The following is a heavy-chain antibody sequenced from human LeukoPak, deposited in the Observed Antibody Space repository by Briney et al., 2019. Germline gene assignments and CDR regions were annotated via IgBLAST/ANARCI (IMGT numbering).Heavy chain of an antibody. CDR3: AEYQGWIRGVMNAFDV. CDR1: GFTFGSYA. V-gene: IGHV3-23*01. J-gene: IGHJ3*01. Sequence: GGSLRLSCAAPGFTFGSYAMAWVRQAPGKGLEFVSSISSSVSSGGGITYYADSVKGRLTISRDNSKNTVYLQMNSLRAEDTAVYYCAEYQGWIRGVMNAFDVWGQGTMVIVSA. CDR2: ISSSVSSGGGIT. D-gene: IGHD3-10*01.